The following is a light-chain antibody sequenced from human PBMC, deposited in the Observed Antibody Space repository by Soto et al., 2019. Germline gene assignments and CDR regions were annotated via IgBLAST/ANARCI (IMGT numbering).Light chain of an antibody. CDR2: EVS. CDR1: ISDVGNYNY. J-gene: IGLJ1*01. Sequence: QSVLTQPASLSGSPGQSITISCTGTISDVGNYNYVSWYQQHPGKAPKLMIYEVSNRPSGVSNRFSGSKSGNTASLTISGLQAEDEADYYCSSYTSSTDYVFGAGTKVTVL. V-gene: IGLV2-14*01. CDR3: SSYTSSTDYV.